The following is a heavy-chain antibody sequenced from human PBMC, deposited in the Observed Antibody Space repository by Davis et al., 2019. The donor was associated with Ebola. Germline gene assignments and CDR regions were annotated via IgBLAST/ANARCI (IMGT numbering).Heavy chain of an antibody. CDR2: ISYDGVNK. Sequence: GGSLRLSCAASGFTFSDYNMHWVRQAPGKGLEWAAVISYDGVNKYYADSVKGRFAISRDNAKNTLYLQMNSLRAEDTAVYYCARGPAVAGSPMVIWGQGTMVTVSS. CDR1: GFTFSDYN. V-gene: IGHV3-30*09. J-gene: IGHJ3*02. CDR3: ARGPAVAGSPMVI. D-gene: IGHD6-19*01.